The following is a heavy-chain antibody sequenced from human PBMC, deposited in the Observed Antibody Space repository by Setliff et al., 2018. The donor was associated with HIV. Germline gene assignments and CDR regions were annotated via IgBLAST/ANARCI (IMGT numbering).Heavy chain of an antibody. CDR2: INQSENT. J-gene: IGHJ4*02. CDR1: GGSISSHF. Sequence: SETLSLTCTVSGGSISSHFWSWIRQPPGMGLEWIGEINQSENTNYNPSLKSRVTISVDTSKNQFSLKLSSVTAADTAVYYCAGGIVGATSIDYWGQGTLVTVSS. V-gene: IGHV4-59*08. D-gene: IGHD1-26*01. CDR3: AGGIVGATSIDY.